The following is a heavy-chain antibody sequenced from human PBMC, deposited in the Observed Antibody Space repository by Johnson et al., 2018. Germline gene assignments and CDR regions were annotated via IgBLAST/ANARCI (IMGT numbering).Heavy chain of an antibody. CDR3: GRDPSSNYSYAMDV. D-gene: IGHD6-19*01. J-gene: IGHJ6*02. V-gene: IGHV3-23*04. CDR2: IGGSGDST. Sequence: VQLVQSGGGLVQPGGSLRLSCAASGFTFSSHAMSWVRQAPGKGLEWVSAIGGSGDSTHYAASVGGRLTIPRDLYKNRLYLQMSGLRAEDPGMYYCGRDPSSNYSYAMDVGGQGTTVTVSS. CDR1: GFTFSSHA.